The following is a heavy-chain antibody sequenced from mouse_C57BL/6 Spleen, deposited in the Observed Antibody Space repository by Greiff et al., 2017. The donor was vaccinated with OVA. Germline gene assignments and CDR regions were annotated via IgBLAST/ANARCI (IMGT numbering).Heavy chain of an antibody. D-gene: IGHD2-3*01. Sequence: QVQLKQSGPGLVQPSQSLSITCTVSGFSLTSYGVHWVRQSPGKGLEWLGVIWRGGSTDYNAALMSRLSITKDNSKSQVFFKMNSLQADDTAIYYCAKNRDGPWYFDVWGTGTTVTVSS. CDR2: IWRGGST. CDR3: AKNRDGPWYFDV. V-gene: IGHV2-5*01. J-gene: IGHJ1*03. CDR1: GFSLTSYG.